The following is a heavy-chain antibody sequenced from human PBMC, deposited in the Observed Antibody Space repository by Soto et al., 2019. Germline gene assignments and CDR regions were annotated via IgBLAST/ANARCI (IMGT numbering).Heavy chain of an antibody. CDR1: GGSFSGYY. V-gene: IGHV4-34*01. CDR2: INHSGST. CDR3: ARGPSTMVRGVIKTRAPFDY. Sequence: QVQLQQWGAGLLKPSETLSLTCAVYGGSFSGYYWSWIRQPPGKGLEWIGEINHSGSTNYNPSLKSRVTISVATSKNQFSLKLSSVTAADTAVYYCARGPSTMVRGVIKTRAPFDYWGQGTLVTVSS. J-gene: IGHJ4*02. D-gene: IGHD3-10*01.